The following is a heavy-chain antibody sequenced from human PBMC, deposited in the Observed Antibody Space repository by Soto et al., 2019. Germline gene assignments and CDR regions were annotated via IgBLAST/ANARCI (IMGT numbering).Heavy chain of an antibody. CDR1: GGSISSSSYY. Sequence: SETLSLTCTVSGGSISSSSYYWGWIRQPPGKGLEWIGSIYYSGTTYYNPSLKSRVTISVDTSKNQFSLKLSSVTAADTAVYYCARHRGYYDILTGYYTELNFDYWGQGTLVTVS. J-gene: IGHJ4*02. CDR3: ARHRGYYDILTGYYTELNFDY. D-gene: IGHD3-9*01. CDR2: IYYSGTT. V-gene: IGHV4-39*01.